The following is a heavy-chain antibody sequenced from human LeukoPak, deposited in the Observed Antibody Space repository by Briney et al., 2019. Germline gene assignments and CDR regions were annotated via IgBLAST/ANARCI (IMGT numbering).Heavy chain of an antibody. CDR1: GFTFSSYA. Sequence: GGSLRLSCAASGFTFSSYAMHWVRQAPGKGLEWVAVISYDGSNKYYADSVKGRFTISRDNSKNTLYLQMNSLRAEDTAVYYCARGDIVVVPAAMFIPYWGQGTLVTVSS. CDR3: ARGDIVVVPAAMFIPY. D-gene: IGHD2-2*01. V-gene: IGHV3-30*04. J-gene: IGHJ4*02. CDR2: ISYDGSNK.